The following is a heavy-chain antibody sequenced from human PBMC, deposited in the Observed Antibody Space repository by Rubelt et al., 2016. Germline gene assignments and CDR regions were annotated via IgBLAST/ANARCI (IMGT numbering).Heavy chain of an antibody. D-gene: IGHD3-10*01. CDR3: TRQRSAGSGRFGP. V-gene: IGHV4-34*01. Sequence: QVQLQQWGAGVLKPSETLSLTCVVDGGSFSDYSWSWIRQSPGTGLEWIGEINHSGSTYYNPSLKSRVTMSLDTSKNRFSLKLSSVTDADTAVYYCTRQRSAGSGRFGPWGQGALVTVSS. CDR2: INHSGST. J-gene: IGHJ5*02. CDR1: GGSFSDYS.